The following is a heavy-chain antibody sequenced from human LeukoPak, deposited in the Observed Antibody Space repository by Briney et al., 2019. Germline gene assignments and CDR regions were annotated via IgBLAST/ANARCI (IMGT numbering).Heavy chain of an antibody. Sequence: ASVKVSCKASGYTFTGYYMHWVRQAPGQGLEWMGWINPNSGGTNYAQKFQGRVTMTRDTSISTAYMDLSRLRSEDTAVYYCARSLDINSDLDYWGQGTLVTVSS. J-gene: IGHJ4*02. CDR2: INPNSGGT. CDR3: ARSLDINSDLDY. D-gene: IGHD3-9*01. CDR1: GYTFTGYY. V-gene: IGHV1-2*02.